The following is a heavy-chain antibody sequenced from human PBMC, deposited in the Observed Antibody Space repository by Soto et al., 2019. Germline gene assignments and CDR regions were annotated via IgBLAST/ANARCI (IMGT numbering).Heavy chain of an antibody. CDR1: GFTFTSSA. J-gene: IGHJ5*02. V-gene: IGHV1-58*01. Sequence: SVKVSCKASGFTFTSSAVQWVRQARGQRLEWIGWIVVGSGNTNYAQKFQERVTITRDMSTSTAYMELSSLRSEDTAVYYCAAILGYCSGGSCYNWFDPWGQGTLVTV. CDR3: AAILGYCSGGSCYNWFDP. CDR2: IVVGSGNT. D-gene: IGHD2-15*01.